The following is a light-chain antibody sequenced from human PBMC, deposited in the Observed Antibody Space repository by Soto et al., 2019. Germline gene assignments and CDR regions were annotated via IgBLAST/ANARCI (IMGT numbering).Light chain of an antibody. CDR3: AEWDDSLDGPV. CDR2: SNN. V-gene: IGLV1-44*01. Sequence: QSALTQPPSASGTPGQRVTISCSGSSPNIGRNTVNWFQLVPGAAPKLLVYSNNQRPSGVPDRFSGSKSGTSASLAISGLQSEDDADYYCAEWDDSLDGPVFGGGPQLTVL. J-gene: IGLJ2*01. CDR1: SPNIGRNT.